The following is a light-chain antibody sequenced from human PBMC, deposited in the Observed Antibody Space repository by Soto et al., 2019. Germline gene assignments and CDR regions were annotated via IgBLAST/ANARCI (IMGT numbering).Light chain of an antibody. V-gene: IGKV1-39*01. CDR3: QQSYSTPRGIT. J-gene: IGKJ5*01. CDR1: QSISSY. Sequence: DIQMTQSPSSLSASVGDRVTITCRASQSISSYLNWFQQKPGKAPKLLIYAASSLQSGVPSRFSGSGSVTDFTLTISSLQPEDFATYYCQQSYSTPRGITFGQGTRLEIK. CDR2: AAS.